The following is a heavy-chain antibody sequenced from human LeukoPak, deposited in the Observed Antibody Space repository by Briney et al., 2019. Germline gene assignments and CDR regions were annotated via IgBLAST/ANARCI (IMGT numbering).Heavy chain of an antibody. Sequence: GGSLRLSCAASGFTFKSYGMTWVRQVPGKGLEWVSSITGAGSSTKYADPVSGRFTISRDNSKNTLSLQMTGLRAEDTAVYYCARKVAVAMDLDYWGQGTLVTVSS. CDR2: ITGAGSST. CDR3: ARKVAVAMDLDY. CDR1: GFTFKSYG. J-gene: IGHJ4*02. V-gene: IGHV3-23*01. D-gene: IGHD5-18*01.